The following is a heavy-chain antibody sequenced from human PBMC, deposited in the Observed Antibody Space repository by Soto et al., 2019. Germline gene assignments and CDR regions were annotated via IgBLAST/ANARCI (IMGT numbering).Heavy chain of an antibody. V-gene: IGHV1-58*01. CDR2: IVVGSGNT. CDR3: AADYVDTAMVVDY. D-gene: IGHD5-18*01. CDR1: GFTFTSSA. J-gene: IGHJ4*02. Sequence: SVKVSGKASGFTFTSSAVQWVRQARGQRLEWIGWIVVGSGNTNYAQKFQERVTITRDMSTSTAYMELSSLRSEDTAVYYCAADYVDTAMVVDYWGQGTLVTVSS.